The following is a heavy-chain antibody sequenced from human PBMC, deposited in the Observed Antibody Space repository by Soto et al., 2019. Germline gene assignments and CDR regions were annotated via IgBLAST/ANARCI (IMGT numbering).Heavy chain of an antibody. CDR3: AKGKSTGDIDWFDP. Sequence: VGSLRLSYTASGFTLQNYAMAWVRQAPGKGLEWVSTLIGGHYGTAYSYSVKGRFTVSRDNSKNCLYLQMNSLGVEDTAMYFCAKGKSTGDIDWFDPWGQGSLVTVSS. CDR1: GFTLQNYA. V-gene: IGHV3-23*01. J-gene: IGHJ5*02. D-gene: IGHD3-10*01. CDR2: LIGGHYGT.